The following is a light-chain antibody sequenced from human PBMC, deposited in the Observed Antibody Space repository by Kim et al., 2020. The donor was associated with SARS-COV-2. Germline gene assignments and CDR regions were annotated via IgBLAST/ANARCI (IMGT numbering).Light chain of an antibody. V-gene: IGKV1-5*01. J-gene: IGKJ1*01. CDR2: AAS. CDR3: QQYNSYSPT. CDR1: QSISSC. Sequence: DIQMTQSPSTLSASVGDRVTITCRASQSISSCLAWYQQKPGKAPKLLIYAASALESGVPSRFSGSGSGTEFTLTISSLQPDDVATYYCQQYNSYSPTFGQGTKVDIK.